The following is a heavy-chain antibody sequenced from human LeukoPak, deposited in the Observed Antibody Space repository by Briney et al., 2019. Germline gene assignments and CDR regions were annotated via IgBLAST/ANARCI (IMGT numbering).Heavy chain of an antibody. Sequence: SVKVSCKASGGTFNSYAISWVRQAPGQGLEWMGGIIPMFSTANYAQKFQGRVTITADESTNTAYMELSSLRSEDTAVYYCARGIFPIFGVVGAPYYMDVWGKGTTVTVSS. J-gene: IGHJ6*03. CDR3: ARGIFPIFGVVGAPYYMDV. CDR2: IIPMFSTA. V-gene: IGHV1-69*01. CDR1: GGTFNSYA. D-gene: IGHD3-3*01.